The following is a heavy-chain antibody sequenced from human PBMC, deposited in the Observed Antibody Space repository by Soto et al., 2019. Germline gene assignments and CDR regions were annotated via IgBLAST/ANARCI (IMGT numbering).Heavy chain of an antibody. V-gene: IGHV3-30*03. CDR3: AREMIPMIMGGMSAMDL. Sequence: SLRLCFESSEFTVISDGRHWVRQAPGKGLEWVAVISYDGNNKYYADSVKGRFTISRDNSKNTMYLQMNSLRPEDTAVYYCAREMIPMIMGGMSAMDLWGQGTTVTVSS. J-gene: IGHJ6*02. D-gene: IGHD3-22*01. CDR1: EFTVISDG. CDR2: ISYDGNNK.